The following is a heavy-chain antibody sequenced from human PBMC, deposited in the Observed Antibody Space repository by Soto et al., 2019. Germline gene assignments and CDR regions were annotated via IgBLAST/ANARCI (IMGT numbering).Heavy chain of an antibody. J-gene: IGHJ4*02. CDR2: IYHTGNT. D-gene: IGHD3-10*01. Sequence: QLQLQESGSGLVTPSQTLSLTCAVSGVSISSGDYSWSWIRQPPGKGLEWIGYIYHTGNTVYNPSLNSRVSITLDRSKNQISLNLISVTAADTAVYYCASDFGSGSYRFDYWGQGTLVTVSS. V-gene: IGHV4-30-2*01. CDR3: ASDFGSGSYRFDY. CDR1: GVSISSGDYS.